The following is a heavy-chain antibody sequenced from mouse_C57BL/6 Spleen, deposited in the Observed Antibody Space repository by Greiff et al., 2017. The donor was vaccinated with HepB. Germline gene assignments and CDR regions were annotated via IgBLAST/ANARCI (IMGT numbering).Heavy chain of an antibody. CDR2: LYPGDGDT. CDR1: GYAFSSSW. V-gene: IGHV1-82*01. Sequence: QVQLKQSGPELVKPGASVKISCKASGYAFSSSWMNWVKQRPGKGLEWIGRLYPGDGDTNYNGKFKGKATLTADKSSSTAYMQLSSLTSEDSAVYFCARSDSSVDAMDYWGQGTSVTVSS. J-gene: IGHJ4*01. D-gene: IGHD3-2*02. CDR3: ARSDSSVDAMDY.